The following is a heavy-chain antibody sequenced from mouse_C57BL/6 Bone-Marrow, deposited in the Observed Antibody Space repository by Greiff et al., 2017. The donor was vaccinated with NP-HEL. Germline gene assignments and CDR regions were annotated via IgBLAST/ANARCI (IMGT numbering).Heavy chain of an antibody. CDR1: GYTFTNYW. Sequence: VMLQQSGAELVRPGTSVKMSCTASGYTFTNYWIGWAKQRPGHGLEWIGDIYPGGGYTNYNEKFKGKATLTADKSSSTAYMQFSSLTSEDTAIYYCACSHYYASSYDRYFDGWGTGPTVTVAS. J-gene: IGHJ1*03. CDR2: IYPGGGYT. V-gene: IGHV1-63*01. D-gene: IGHD1-1*01. CDR3: ACSHYYASSYDRYFDG.